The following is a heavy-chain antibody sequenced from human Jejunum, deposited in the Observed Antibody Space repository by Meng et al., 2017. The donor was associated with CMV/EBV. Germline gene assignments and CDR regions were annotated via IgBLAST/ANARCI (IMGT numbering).Heavy chain of an antibody. Sequence: QVMLVHSCDEVKKTWALVKVPCKGFGFILTKYYIHWVRQAPGQGLEWLGMIRPTGGTDIGQKFQGRVTVTRDPFISTAYMELNSLTSVDGAIYYCAREEQGHDYWGQGTLVTVSS. CDR2: IRPTGGT. CDR3: AREEQGHDY. D-gene: IGHD1/OR15-1a*01. CDR1: GFILTKYY. J-gene: IGHJ4*02. V-gene: IGHV1-2*02.